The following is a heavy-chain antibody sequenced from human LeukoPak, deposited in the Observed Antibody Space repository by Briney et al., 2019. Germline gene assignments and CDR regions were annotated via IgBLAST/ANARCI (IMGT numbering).Heavy chain of an antibody. D-gene: IGHD3-10*01. J-gene: IGHJ4*02. CDR2: IYYSGAT. Sequence: PSETLSLTCTVSGGSISNYYWSWIRQPPGKGLEWIGHIYYSGATKYNPSLNSRITISVDTSKNQFSLMLSSVTAADTAVYYCARFGITVVRGGKYYFDYWGQGTLVTVSS. CDR3: ARFGITVVRGGKYYFDY. V-gene: IGHV4-59*08. CDR1: GGSISNYY.